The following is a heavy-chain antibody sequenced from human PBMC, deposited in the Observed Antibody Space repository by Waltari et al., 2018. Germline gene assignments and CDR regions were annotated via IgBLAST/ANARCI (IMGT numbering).Heavy chain of an antibody. CDR2: TIPILGIA. Sequence: QVQLVQSGAEVKKPGSSVKVSCKASGGTFSSYAISWVRQAPGQGLEWMGRTIPILGIANYAQKFQGRVTITADKSTSTAYMELSSLRSEDTAVYYCARDEENYYDSSEEDYWGQGTLVTVSS. J-gene: IGHJ4*02. V-gene: IGHV1-69*09. D-gene: IGHD3-22*01. CDR3: ARDEENYYDSSEEDY. CDR1: GGTFSSYA.